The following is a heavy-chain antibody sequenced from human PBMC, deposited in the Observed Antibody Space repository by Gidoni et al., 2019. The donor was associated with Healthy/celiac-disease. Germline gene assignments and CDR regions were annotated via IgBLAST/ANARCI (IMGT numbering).Heavy chain of an antibody. CDR2: IKQNGSEK. D-gene: IGHD1-1*01. CDR3: ARWNWEIDAFDI. Sequence: EVQLVESGGGLVHPGGSLRLSCAASGFTFSSYWMSWVRQAPGKGLEWVANIKQNGSEKYYVDSVKGRFTISRDKAKNSLYLQMNSLRAEDTAVYYCARWNWEIDAFDIWGQGTMVTVSS. J-gene: IGHJ3*02. V-gene: IGHV3-7*01. CDR1: GFTFSSYW.